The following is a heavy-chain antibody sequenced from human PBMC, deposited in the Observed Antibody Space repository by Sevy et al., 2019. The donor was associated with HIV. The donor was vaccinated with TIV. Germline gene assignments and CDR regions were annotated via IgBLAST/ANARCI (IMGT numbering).Heavy chain of an antibody. CDR1: GGSISSYY. J-gene: IGHJ4*02. CDR2: IYYSGST. D-gene: IGHD1-26*01. V-gene: IGHV4-59*01. CDR3: AILVGATGQVDY. Sequence: SETLSITCTVSGGSISSYYWSWIRQPPEKGLEWIGYIYYSGSTNYNPSLKSRVTISVDTSKNQFSLKLSSVTAADTAVYYCAILVGATGQVDYWGQGTLVTVSS.